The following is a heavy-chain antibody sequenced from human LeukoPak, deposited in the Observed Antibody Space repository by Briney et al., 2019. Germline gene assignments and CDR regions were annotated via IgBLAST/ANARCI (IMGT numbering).Heavy chain of an antibody. D-gene: IGHD3-3*01. V-gene: IGHV3-30*02. J-gene: IGHJ4*02. Sequence: GGSLRLSCVASGFTFSSYGMHWVRQAPGKGLEWVAFIRYDGSNEYYADSVKGRFTISRDNSKNTLYLQMNSLRAEDTAVYYCAKGPYSTAFGVVDYWGQGTLVTVSS. CDR2: IRYDGSNE. CDR1: GFTFSSYG. CDR3: AKGPYSTAFGVVDY.